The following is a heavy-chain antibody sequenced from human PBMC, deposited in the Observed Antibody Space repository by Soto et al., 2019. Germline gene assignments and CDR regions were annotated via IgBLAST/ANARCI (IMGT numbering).Heavy chain of an antibody. CDR1: GFTFSSSG. CDR3: AKLHDSNHDY. V-gene: IGHV3-30*18. Sequence: QVQLVESGGGVVQPGRSLRLSCAASGFTFSSSGMHWVRQAPGKGLEWVAVISYDGSNKYYADSVKGRFTISRDNSKNKLYLQMNSLRAEDTAVYYCAKLHDSNHDYWGQGTLVTVSS. J-gene: IGHJ4*02. CDR2: ISYDGSNK. D-gene: IGHD4-4*01.